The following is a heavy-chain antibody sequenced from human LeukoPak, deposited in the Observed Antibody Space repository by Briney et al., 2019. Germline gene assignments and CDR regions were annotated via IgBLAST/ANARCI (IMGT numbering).Heavy chain of an antibody. Sequence: GGSLRLSCAASGFTFSSYGMHWVRQAPGKGLEWVALISYDGSNKYYSDSVKGRFTISRDNSKNTLYMQMNSLKSEDTAVYYCAKDYGGNLRYLDYWGQGTLVTVSS. CDR1: GFTFSSYG. V-gene: IGHV3-30*18. CDR3: AKDYGGNLRYLDY. J-gene: IGHJ4*02. CDR2: ISYDGSNK. D-gene: IGHD4-23*01.